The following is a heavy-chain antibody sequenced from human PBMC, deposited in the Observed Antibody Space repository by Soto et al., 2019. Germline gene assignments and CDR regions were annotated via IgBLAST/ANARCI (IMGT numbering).Heavy chain of an antibody. J-gene: IGHJ4*02. CDR3: TTGVDGYNPFDY. D-gene: IGHD5-12*01. CDR1: GFSFSDAW. CDR2: IKSKAHGETA. Sequence: EAQLVESGGGLVEPGGSLRVSCAASGFSFSDAWMIWVRQAPGKGLEWVGRIKSKAHGETADYAAPVKGRFTTSRDDSKNTVYLQMNSLKIEDTAVYYCTTGVDGYNPFDYWGQGTLVTVSS. V-gene: IGHV3-15*07.